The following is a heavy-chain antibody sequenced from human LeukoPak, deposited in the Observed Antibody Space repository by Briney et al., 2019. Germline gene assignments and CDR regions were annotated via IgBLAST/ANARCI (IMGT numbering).Heavy chain of an antibody. Sequence: SETLSLTCAVYGGSFSGYYWSWIRQPPGKGLEWIGEINHSGSTNYNPSLKSRVTISVDTSKNQFSLKLSSVTAADTAVYYCARPMTYYYDSSGYYTDAFDIWGQGTMATVSS. D-gene: IGHD3-22*01. CDR2: INHSGST. CDR1: GGSFSGYY. J-gene: IGHJ3*02. CDR3: ARPMTYYYDSSGYYTDAFDI. V-gene: IGHV4-34*01.